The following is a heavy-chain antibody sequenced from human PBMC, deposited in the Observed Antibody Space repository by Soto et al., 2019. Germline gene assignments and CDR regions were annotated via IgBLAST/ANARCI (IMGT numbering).Heavy chain of an antibody. D-gene: IGHD5-18*01. CDR2: IKSKTDGGTT. J-gene: IGHJ4*02. CDR3: TTGGPDSYGYLSDY. Sequence: GGSLRLSCAASGFTFSNAWMNWVRQAPGKGLEWVGRIKSKTDGGTTDYAAPVKGRFTISRDDSKNTLYLQMNSLKTEDTAVYYCTTGGPDSYGYLSDYWGQRTLVTVSS. CDR1: GFTFSNAW. V-gene: IGHV3-15*07.